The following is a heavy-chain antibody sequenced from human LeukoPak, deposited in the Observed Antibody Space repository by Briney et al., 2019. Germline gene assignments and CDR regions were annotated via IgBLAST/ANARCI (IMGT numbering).Heavy chain of an antibody. J-gene: IGHJ3*02. CDR3: VRKYSSGWDDAFDI. D-gene: IGHD6-19*01. V-gene: IGHV4-59*02. CDR2: ISYAGGT. Sequence: SETLSLTCIVSDGSVTTDYWTWLRQSPGKGLESIGHISYAGGTYYTPSLASRVTISLDTSKNQFSLQLNSVTPEDTAVYYCVRKYSSGWDDAFDIWGQGTMVTVSS. CDR1: DGSVTTDY.